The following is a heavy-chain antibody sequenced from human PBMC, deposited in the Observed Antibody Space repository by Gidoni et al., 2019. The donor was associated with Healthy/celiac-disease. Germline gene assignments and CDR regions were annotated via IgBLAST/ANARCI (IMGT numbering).Heavy chain of an antibody. D-gene: IGHD2-21*02. V-gene: IGHV3-23*01. Sequence: EVQLLESGGGLVQPGGSLRLSCAASGFTFSSSAMSWVRQAPGKGLEWVSAISGSGGSTYYADSVKGRLTISRDNSKNTLYLQMNSLRAEDTAVYYCAKDAPLWCGGDCYSWDDYWGQGTLVTVSS. CDR2: ISGSGGST. CDR3: AKDAPLWCGGDCYSWDDY. CDR1: GFTFSSSA. J-gene: IGHJ4*02.